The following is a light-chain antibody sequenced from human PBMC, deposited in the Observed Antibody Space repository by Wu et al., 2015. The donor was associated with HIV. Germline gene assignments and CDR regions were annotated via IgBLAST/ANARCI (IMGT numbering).Light chain of an antibody. CDR1: QSVSSSY. Sequence: EIVLTQSPGTLSLSPGERATLSCRVSQSVSSSYLAWYQQKPGQAPRLLTYGATSRATGIPDRFGGSGSGTDFTLTVNRLEPEDFAVYFCQQYGSSPSCTFGQGTKVEIK. CDR3: QQYGSSPSCT. V-gene: IGKV3-20*01. CDR2: GAT. J-gene: IGKJ1*01.